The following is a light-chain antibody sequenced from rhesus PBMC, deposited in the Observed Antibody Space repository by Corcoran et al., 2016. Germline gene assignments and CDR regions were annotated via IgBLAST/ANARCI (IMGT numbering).Light chain of an antibody. CDR3: QSYDNRLSAYI. Sequence: SVLTQPPSMSGAPGQRVTLSCTGSASNIGADYYVQWYQQLPGTAPKLLIFENYKRPSGISDRFSGPQSGTSASLSITGLQSEDEADYFCQSYDNRLSAYIFGTGTRLTVL. CDR1: ASNIGADYY. J-gene: IGLJ1*01. V-gene: IGLV1-85*01. CDR2: ENY.